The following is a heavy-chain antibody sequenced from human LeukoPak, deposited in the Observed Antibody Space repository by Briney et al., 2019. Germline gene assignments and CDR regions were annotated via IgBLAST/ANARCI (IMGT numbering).Heavy chain of an antibody. J-gene: IGHJ6*02. CDR2: ISYDGSNK. CDR1: GFTFSSYG. Sequence: GGSLRLSCAASGFTFSSYGMHWVRQAPGKGLEWVAVISYDGSNKYYADSVKGRFTISRDNSKNTLYLQMNSLRAEDTAVYYCAREIDSSGWYYYYGMDVWGQGTTVTVSS. V-gene: IGHV3-30*03. CDR3: AREIDSSGWYYYYGMDV. D-gene: IGHD6-19*01.